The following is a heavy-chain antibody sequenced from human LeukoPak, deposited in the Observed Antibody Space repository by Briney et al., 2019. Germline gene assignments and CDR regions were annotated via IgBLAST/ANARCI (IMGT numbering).Heavy chain of an antibody. CDR1: GYTFTGYY. J-gene: IGHJ4*02. D-gene: IGHD2-15*01. V-gene: IGHV1-8*02. CDR3: ARDCIGCHGFDY. CDR2: MNPNSGNT. Sequence: ASVKVSCKASGYTFTGYYMHWVRQATGQGLEWMGWMNPNSGNTGYVQKIQGRVTMTTDTSTSTAYMELRSLRSDDTAVYYCARDCIGCHGFDYWGQGTLVTVSS.